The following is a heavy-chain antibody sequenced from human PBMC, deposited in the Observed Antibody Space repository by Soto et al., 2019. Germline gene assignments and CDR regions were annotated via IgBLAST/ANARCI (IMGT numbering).Heavy chain of an antibody. J-gene: IGHJ6*02. CDR2: ISYDGSDK. CDR3: ARVDCSTTTCYYYGFDV. V-gene: IGHV3-30-3*01. D-gene: IGHD2-2*01. Sequence: QVHLEESGGGVVQPGGSLRLSCAGSGFDFSGYTIHWVRQAPGKGLEWVAVISYDGSDKYYADSVKGRFTISRDNAKKTLYLQMNSLRIEDTAGEYCARVDCSTTTCYYYGFDVWGQGTTVTVSS. CDR1: GFDFSGYT.